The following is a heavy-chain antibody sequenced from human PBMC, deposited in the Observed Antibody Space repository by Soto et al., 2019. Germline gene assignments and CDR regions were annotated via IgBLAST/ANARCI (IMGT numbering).Heavy chain of an antibody. D-gene: IGHD5-12*01. V-gene: IGHV3-30*18. CDR3: AKDLRVATMWGDWFDP. CDR1: GFTFSSYG. CDR2: ISYDGSNK. J-gene: IGHJ5*02. Sequence: GGSLRLSCAASGFTFSSYGMHWVRQAPGKGLEWVAVISYDGSNKYYADSVKGRFTISRDNSKNTLYLQMNSLRAEDTAVYYCAKDLRVATMWGDWFDPWGQGTLVTVSS.